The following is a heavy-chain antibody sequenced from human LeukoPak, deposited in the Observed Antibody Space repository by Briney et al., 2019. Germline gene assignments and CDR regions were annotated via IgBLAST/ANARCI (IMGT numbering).Heavy chain of an antibody. D-gene: IGHD3-22*01. Sequence: GGSLRLSCAAPGFTFSSYAMSWVRQAPGKGLEWVSAISGSGGSTYYADSVKGRFTISRDNAKKSLYLQMNSLRAEDTAVYYCARDMSEYYNSSGYRVFWGQGTLVTVSS. V-gene: IGHV3-23*01. CDR1: GFTFSSYA. J-gene: IGHJ4*02. CDR3: ARDMSEYYNSSGYRVF. CDR2: ISGSGGST.